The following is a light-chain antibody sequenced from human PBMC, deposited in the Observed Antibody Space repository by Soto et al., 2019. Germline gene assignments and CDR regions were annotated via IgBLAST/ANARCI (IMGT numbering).Light chain of an antibody. CDR3: QAWDSSTPVV. CDR2: EDR. Sequence: SYELTQPPSVSVSPGQTASITCTGDKLGDKYSCWYQQKPGQSPVLVIYEDRKRPSGIPERFSGSKSGNTATLTISGTQAMDEDDYYCQAWDSSTPVVFGGGTKVTVL. V-gene: IGLV3-1*01. CDR1: KLGDKY. J-gene: IGLJ2*01.